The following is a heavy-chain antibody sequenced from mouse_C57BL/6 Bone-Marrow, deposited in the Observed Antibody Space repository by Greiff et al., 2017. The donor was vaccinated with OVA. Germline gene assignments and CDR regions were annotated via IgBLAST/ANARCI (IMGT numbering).Heavy chain of an antibody. CDR2: ISSGSSTI. CDR1: GFTFSDYG. D-gene: IGHD1-1*01. J-gene: IGHJ4*01. Sequence: EVKLMESGGGLVKPGGSLKLSCAASGFTFSDYGMHWVRQAPEKGLEWVAYISSGSSTIYYADTVKGRFTISRDNAKNTLFLQMTSLRSEDTAMYYCARPYGSSQYYYAMDYWGQGTSVTVSS. V-gene: IGHV5-17*01. CDR3: ARPYGSSQYYYAMDY.